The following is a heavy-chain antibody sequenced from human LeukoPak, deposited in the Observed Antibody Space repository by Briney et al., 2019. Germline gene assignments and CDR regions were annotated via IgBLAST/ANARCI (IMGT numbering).Heavy chain of an antibody. CDR1: GFTFSSYG. Sequence: PGGSLRLSCAASGFTFSSYGMHWVRQAPGKGLEWVAFIRYDGSNKYYAGSVKGRFTISRDNSKNTLYLQMNSLRAEDTAVYYCAKVDGSGRYMDVWGKGTTVTISS. J-gene: IGHJ6*03. D-gene: IGHD6-19*01. CDR2: IRYDGSNK. V-gene: IGHV3-30*02. CDR3: AKVDGSGRYMDV.